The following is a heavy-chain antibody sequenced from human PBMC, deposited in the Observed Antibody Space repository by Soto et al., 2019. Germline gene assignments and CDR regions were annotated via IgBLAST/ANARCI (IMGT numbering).Heavy chain of an antibody. V-gene: IGHV1-69*13. CDR1: GGTFSSYA. J-gene: IGHJ4*02. Sequence: ASVKVSCKASGGTFSSYAISWVRQAPGQGLEWMGGIIPIFGTANYAQKFQGRVTITADESTSTAYMELSSLRSEDTAVYYCASSRVGVRYSYGYRQDYWGQGTLVTVSS. CDR2: IIPIFGTA. D-gene: IGHD5-18*01. CDR3: ASSRVGVRYSYGYRQDY.